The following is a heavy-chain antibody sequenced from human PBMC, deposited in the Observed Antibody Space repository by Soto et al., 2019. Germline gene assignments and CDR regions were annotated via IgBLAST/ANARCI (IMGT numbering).Heavy chain of an antibody. D-gene: IGHD3-10*01. V-gene: IGHV4-39*01. Sequence: SETLSLTCTVSGGSISSSSYYWGWNRQPPGKGREWVGSIYYSGSTYYNPSLRSRVAISVDTSKNQFSLKLSSVTAADTAVYYCARRSYGSESSYYGMDVWGQGTTVTVSS. J-gene: IGHJ6*02. CDR3: ARRSYGSESSYYGMDV. CDR2: IYYSGST. CDR1: GGSISSSSYY.